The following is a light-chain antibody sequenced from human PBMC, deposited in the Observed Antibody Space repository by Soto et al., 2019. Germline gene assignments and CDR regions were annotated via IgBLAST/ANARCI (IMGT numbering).Light chain of an antibody. J-gene: IGKJ4*01. CDR1: QSLLHSYGYNY. Sequence: DIVLTQSPLSLPVTPGEPASISCRSSQSLLHSYGYNYLDWYVQKPGQSPQPLIYLGSNRASGVPGRFSGSGSGPDFTLRISRVEAEDVGVYYCLQALQTPLTFGGGTKVELK. V-gene: IGKV2-28*01. CDR3: LQALQTPLT. CDR2: LGS.